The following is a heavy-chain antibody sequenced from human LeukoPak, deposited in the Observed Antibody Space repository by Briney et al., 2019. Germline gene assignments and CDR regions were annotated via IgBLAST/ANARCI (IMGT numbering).Heavy chain of an antibody. CDR2: INHSGST. Sequence: SETLSLTCAVYGGSFSGYYWSWIRQPPGKGLEWIGEINHSGSTNYNPSLKSRVTISVDTSKNQFSLKLSSVTAADTAVYYCAIRRGSGSLYDYWGQGTLVTVSS. J-gene: IGHJ4*02. CDR1: GGSFSGYY. CDR3: AIRRGSGSLYDY. D-gene: IGHD3-10*01. V-gene: IGHV4-34*01.